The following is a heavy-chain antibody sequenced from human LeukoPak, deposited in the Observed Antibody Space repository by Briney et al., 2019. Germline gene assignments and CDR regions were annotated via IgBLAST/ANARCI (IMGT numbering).Heavy chain of an antibody. CDR1: GFTFDTYW. CDR2: ISHSSSGT. J-gene: IGHJ4*02. V-gene: IGHV3-23*01. D-gene: IGHD3-22*01. CDR3: AKVINSGYYYYFDY. Sequence: GGSLRLSCAASGFTFDTYWMHWVRQAPGKGLVWVSAISHSSSGTYYVDSVKGRFTISRDNSKNTLYMQMNSLRAEDTAVYYCAKVINSGYYYYFDYWGQGTLVTVSS.